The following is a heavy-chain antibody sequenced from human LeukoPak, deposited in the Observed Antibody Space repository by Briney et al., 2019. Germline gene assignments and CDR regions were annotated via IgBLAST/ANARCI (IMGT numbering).Heavy chain of an antibody. Sequence: SETLSLTCAVYGVSFSGYYWSWIRQSPGKGLEWIGEINHSGITNYNPSLKSRVTISVDTSKNQFSLKLSSVTAADTAMYYCARRPRNSGTYDGPPGLDYWGQGTLVTVSS. CDR2: INHSGIT. V-gene: IGHV4-34*01. CDR3: ARRPRNSGTYDGPPGLDY. J-gene: IGHJ4*02. D-gene: IGHD1-1*01. CDR1: GVSFSGYY.